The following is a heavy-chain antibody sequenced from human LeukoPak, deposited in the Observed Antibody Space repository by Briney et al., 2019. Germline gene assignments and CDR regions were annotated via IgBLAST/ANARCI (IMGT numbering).Heavy chain of an antibody. D-gene: IGHD5-24*01. CDR3: ARDVEMGTIGHYFDS. Sequence: SETLSLTCAVSGASISSGTYYWSWIRQHSGKGLEWIGYIYHSGSTFYNPSLKSRVTISADTSENQFSLNLRSVTAADTAIYYCARDVEMGTIGHYFDSWGQGTLVTVSS. V-gene: IGHV4-31*11. CDR2: IYHSGST. J-gene: IGHJ4*02. CDR1: GASISSGTYY.